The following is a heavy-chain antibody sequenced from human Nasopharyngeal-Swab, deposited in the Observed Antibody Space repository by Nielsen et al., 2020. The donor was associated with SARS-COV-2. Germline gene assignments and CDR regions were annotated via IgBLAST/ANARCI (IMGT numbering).Heavy chain of an antibody. D-gene: IGHD3-22*01. Sequence: SETLSLTCSVSGDSIISYYWSWIRQPPGKGLEWIGYMYYSGSTSHNPSLKSRVTISVDTSKNQISLKLTSVTAADTAVYYCARHPRYYDSSGYHFDYWGQGTPVTVSS. CDR3: ARHPRYYDSSGYHFDY. CDR1: GDSIISYY. CDR2: MYYSGST. J-gene: IGHJ4*02. V-gene: IGHV4-59*01.